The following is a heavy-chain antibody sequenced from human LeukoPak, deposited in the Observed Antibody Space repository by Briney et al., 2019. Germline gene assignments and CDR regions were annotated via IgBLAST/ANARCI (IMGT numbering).Heavy chain of an antibody. D-gene: IGHD1-7*01. J-gene: IGHJ4*02. CDR3: TRTGSTGGY. CDR2: IHYSGST. CDR1: GGSVSGGNYY. V-gene: IGHV4-61*01. Sequence: SETLSLTCTVSGGSVSGGNYYCSWIRQSPGKGLEWIGYIHYSGSTVYNPSLKSRVTMSIDTSKNQFSLNLSSATAAETAVYYCTRTGSTGGYWGQGTLVTVSS.